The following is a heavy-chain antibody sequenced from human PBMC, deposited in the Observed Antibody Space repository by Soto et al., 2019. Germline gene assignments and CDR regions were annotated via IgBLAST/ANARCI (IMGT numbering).Heavy chain of an antibody. J-gene: IGHJ4*02. CDR3: AREGYCSGGSCYGDY. Sequence: QVQLVESGGGVVQPGRSLRLSCAASGFTFSSYGMRWVRQAPGKGLEWVAVIWYDGSNKYYADSVKGRFTISRDNSKNTLYLQMNSLRAEDTAVYYCAREGYCSGGSCYGDYWGQGTLVTVSS. D-gene: IGHD2-15*01. CDR1: GFTFSSYG. CDR2: IWYDGSNK. V-gene: IGHV3-33*01.